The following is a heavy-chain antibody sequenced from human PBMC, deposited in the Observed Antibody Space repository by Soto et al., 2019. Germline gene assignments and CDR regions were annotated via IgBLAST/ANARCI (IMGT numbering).Heavy chain of an antibody. CDR2: IYYDGSNK. V-gene: IGHV3-33*01. J-gene: IGHJ6*02. D-gene: IGHD3-16*01. Sequence: QVQLVESGGGVVQPGRSLRLSCAASGFTFSTYGMHWVRQAPGKGLELVAVIYYDGSNKYYADSVKGRFTISRDNSKNPLYLQINSLRAADTAVYYCAAGIRTDMGGGGSYGMDVWGQGTTVTVSS. CDR1: GFTFSTYG. CDR3: AAGIRTDMGGGGSYGMDV.